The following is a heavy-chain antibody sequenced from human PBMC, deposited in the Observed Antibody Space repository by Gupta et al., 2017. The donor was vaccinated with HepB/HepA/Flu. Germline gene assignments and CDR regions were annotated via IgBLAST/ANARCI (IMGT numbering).Heavy chain of an antibody. Sequence: QVQLVQSGAEVKKPGASVKVSCKASGYTLTDNHIHWVRQAPGQGLEWMGTMNPSGGTRRFSQKFQGRVTVTTDTSTSTVYMELSSLTSDDTAVYYCTRGGTVAGDHPKPCFDFWGRGTPVTVSS. V-gene: IGHV1-46*01. CDR3: TRGGTVAGDHPKPCFDF. CDR1: GYTLTDNH. D-gene: IGHD6-19*01. J-gene: IGHJ4*02. CDR2: MNPSGGTR.